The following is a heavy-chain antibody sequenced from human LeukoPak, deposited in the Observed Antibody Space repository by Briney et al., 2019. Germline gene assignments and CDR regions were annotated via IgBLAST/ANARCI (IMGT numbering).Heavy chain of an antibody. D-gene: IGHD1-26*01. CDR3: ARDWELLPY. V-gene: IGHV3-23*01. Sequence: PGGSLRLSCAASGFTFSSYAMSWVRQAPGKGLEWVSAISGSGGSTYYADSVKGRFTIFRDNSKNTLYLQMNSLRTEDTAVYYCARDWELLPYWGQGTLVTVSS. J-gene: IGHJ4*02. CDR1: GFTFSSYA. CDR2: ISGSGGST.